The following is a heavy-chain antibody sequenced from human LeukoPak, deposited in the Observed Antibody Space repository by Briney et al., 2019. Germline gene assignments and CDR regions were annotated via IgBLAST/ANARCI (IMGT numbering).Heavy chain of an antibody. D-gene: IGHD4-11*01. CDR1: GGSISSYY. J-gene: IGHJ3*02. CDR2: IYYSGST. Sequence: SETLSLICTVSGGSISSYYWSWIRQPPGKGLEWIGYIYYSGSTNYTPSLKSRVTISVDTSKNQFSLKLSSVTAADTAVYYCARHRTTVTIAFDIWGQGTMVTVSS. V-gene: IGHV4-59*08. CDR3: ARHRTTVTIAFDI.